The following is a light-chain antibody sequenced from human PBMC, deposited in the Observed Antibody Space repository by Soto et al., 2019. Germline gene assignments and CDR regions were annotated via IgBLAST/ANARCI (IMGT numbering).Light chain of an antibody. CDR3: QQYGTSPHT. CDR2: GAS. J-gene: IGKJ2*01. V-gene: IGKV3-20*01. Sequence: EIVLTQSPGTLSFTPGETATLSCRASQSVNSNYLAWYQQKPGQVPRPLIYGASIRAAGVPDRLSGSGSGTDFALTISRLEPEEYAVYYCQQYGTSPHTFGQGTKLEIK. CDR1: QSVNSNY.